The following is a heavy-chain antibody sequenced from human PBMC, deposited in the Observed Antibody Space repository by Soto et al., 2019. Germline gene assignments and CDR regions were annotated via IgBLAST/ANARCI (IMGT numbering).Heavy chain of an antibody. V-gene: IGHV3-23*01. J-gene: IGHJ4*02. Sequence: DVQLLESGGSLVQPGGSLRLSCAASGFTFNAYSLSWVRQAPGKGLQWVSAISTTGGSTYYADSVKGRFTISRDNSQNTLSLQMYSLRAEDTAVYYCARPDGATYNFRYWGQGTLVTVSS. CDR3: ARPDGATYNFRY. D-gene: IGHD1-1*01. CDR2: ISTTGGST. CDR1: GFTFNAYS.